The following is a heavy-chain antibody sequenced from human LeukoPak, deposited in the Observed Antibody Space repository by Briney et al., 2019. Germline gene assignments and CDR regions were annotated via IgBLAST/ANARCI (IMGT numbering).Heavy chain of an antibody. CDR2: IYSGGST. CDR1: GFTVSSNY. J-gene: IGHJ6*02. CDR3: ASTTPTYYYGMDV. D-gene: IGHD4-17*01. V-gene: IGHV3-53*01. Sequence: GGSLRLSCAASGFTVSSNYMSWVRQAPGKGLEWVSVIYSGGSTYYADSVKGRFTISRDNSKNTLYLQMSSLRAEDTAVYYCASTTPTYYYGMDVWGQGTTVTVSS.